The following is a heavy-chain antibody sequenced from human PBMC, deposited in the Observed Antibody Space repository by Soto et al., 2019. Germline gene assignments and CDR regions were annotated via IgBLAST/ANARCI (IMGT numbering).Heavy chain of an antibody. Sequence: SGHTLVNPTQTLTLTCTFSGLSLSTSGMCVSWIRQPPGKALEWLALIDWDDDKYYSTSLKTRLTISKDTSKNQVVLTMTNMDPVDTATYYCARMSRPLYYYGMDVWGQGTTVTVSS. CDR3: ARMSRPLYYYGMDV. V-gene: IGHV2-70*01. CDR2: IDWDDDK. CDR1: GLSLSTSGMC. J-gene: IGHJ6*02.